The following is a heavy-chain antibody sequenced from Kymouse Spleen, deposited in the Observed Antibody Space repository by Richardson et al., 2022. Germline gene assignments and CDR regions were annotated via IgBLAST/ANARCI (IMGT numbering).Heavy chain of an antibody. J-gene: IGHJ6*02. V-gene: IGHV3-9*01. CDR3: AKDIARITGTFGYGMDV. CDR2: ISWNSGSI. Sequence: EVQLVESGGGLVQPGRSLRLSCAASGFTFDDYAMHWVRQAPGKGLEWVSGISWNSGSIGYADSVKGRFTISRDNAKNSLYLQMNSLRAEDTALYYCAKDIARITGTFGYGMDVWGQGTTVTVSS. CDR1: GFTFDDYA. D-gene: IGHD1-7*01.